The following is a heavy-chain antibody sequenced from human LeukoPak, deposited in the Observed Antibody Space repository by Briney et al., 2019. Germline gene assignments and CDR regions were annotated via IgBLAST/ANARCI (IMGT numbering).Heavy chain of an antibody. Sequence: PSETLSLTCTVSGGSISSYYWSWIRQPPGKGLEWIGYIYYSGSTNYNPSLKSRVTISVDTSKNQFSLKLSSVTAADTAVYYCARVHRYDILTGNRDYYYYGMDVWGQGTTVTVSS. CDR3: ARVHRYDILTGNRDYYYYGMDV. CDR1: GGSISSYY. V-gene: IGHV4-59*01. D-gene: IGHD3-9*01. J-gene: IGHJ6*02. CDR2: IYYSGST.